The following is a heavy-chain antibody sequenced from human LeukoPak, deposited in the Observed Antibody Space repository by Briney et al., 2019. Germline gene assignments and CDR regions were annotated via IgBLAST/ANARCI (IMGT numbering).Heavy chain of an antibody. V-gene: IGHV4-59*01. CDR3: ARGRVSSSTWYSTYYYYFYMDV. CDR1: GGSFGGYY. J-gene: IGHJ6*03. CDR2: VDHTGST. D-gene: IGHD1-1*01. Sequence: SETLSLTCAVYGGSFGGYYWTWIRQPPGKGLEWIGYVDHTGSTNFNPSLNGRVSISRDTTKNLFSLRLRSVTAADTAVYFCARGRVSSSTWYSTYYYYFYMDVWGKGTTVTVSS.